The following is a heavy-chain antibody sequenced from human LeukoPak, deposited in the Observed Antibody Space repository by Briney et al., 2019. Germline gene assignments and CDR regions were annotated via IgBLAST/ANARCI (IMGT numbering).Heavy chain of an antibody. CDR2: INSDGSST. V-gene: IGHV3-74*01. CDR3: ARGRRYSSSWEDDY. J-gene: IGHJ4*02. CDR1: GFTFSSYW. Sequence: GGSLRLSCAASGFTFSSYWMHWVRQAPGKGLGWVSRINSDGSSTSYADSVKGRFTISRDNAKNTLYLQMNSLRAEDTAVYYCARGRRYSSSWEDDYWGQGTLVTVSS. D-gene: IGHD6-13*01.